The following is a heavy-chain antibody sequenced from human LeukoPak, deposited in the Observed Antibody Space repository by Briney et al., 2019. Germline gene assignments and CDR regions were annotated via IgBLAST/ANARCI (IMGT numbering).Heavy chain of an antibody. D-gene: IGHD5-24*01. V-gene: IGHV3-21*04. CDR2: ISSSSSYI. CDR3: AKSGYNRFDY. Sequence: PGGSLRLSCAASGFTFSSYSMNWVRQAPGKGLEWVSSISSSSSYIYYADSVKGRFTISKDNSKNTLYLQMNSLRAEDTAVYYCAKSGYNRFDYWGQGTLVTVSS. J-gene: IGHJ4*02. CDR1: GFTFSSYS.